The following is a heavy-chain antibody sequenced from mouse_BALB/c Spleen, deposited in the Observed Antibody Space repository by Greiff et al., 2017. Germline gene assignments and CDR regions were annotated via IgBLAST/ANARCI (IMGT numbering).Heavy chain of an antibody. CDR2: IWAGGST. D-gene: IGHD2-14*01. Sequence: QVQLKQSGPGLVAPSQSLSITCTVSGFSLTSYGVHWVRQPPGKGLEWLGVIWAGGSTNYNSALMSRLSISKDNSKSQVFLKMNSLQTDDTAMYYCARYRYDEDFDVWGAGTTVTVSS. V-gene: IGHV2-9*02. CDR3: ARYRYDEDFDV. J-gene: IGHJ1*01. CDR1: GFSLTSYG.